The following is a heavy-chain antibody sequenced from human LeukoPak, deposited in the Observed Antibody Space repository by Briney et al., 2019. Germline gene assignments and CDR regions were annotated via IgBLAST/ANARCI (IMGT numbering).Heavy chain of an antibody. CDR1: GGSISSSSYY. J-gene: IGHJ3*02. CDR2: IYYSGST. CDR3: AAFRGSSIDI. D-gene: IGHD3-10*01. V-gene: IGHV4-39*01. Sequence: SETLSLTCTVSGGSISSSSYYWGWIRQPPGKGLEWIGSIYYSGSTYYNPSLKSRVTISVDTSKNQFSLKLSSVTAADTAVYYCAAFRGSSIDIWGQGAMVTVSS.